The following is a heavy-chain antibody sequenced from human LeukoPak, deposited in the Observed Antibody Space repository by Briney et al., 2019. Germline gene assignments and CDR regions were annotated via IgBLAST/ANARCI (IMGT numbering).Heavy chain of an antibody. CDR3: ARRKAVDTAMVTAGDYFDY. Sequence: SETLSLTCTVSGGSISSSYYWGWIRQPPGKGLEWIGSIYYSGSTYYNPSLKSRVTISVDTSKNQFSLKLSSVTAADTAVYYCARRKAVDTAMVTAGDYFDYWGQGTLVTVSS. CDR2: IYYSGST. V-gene: IGHV4-39*01. J-gene: IGHJ4*02. D-gene: IGHD5-18*01. CDR1: GGSISSSYY.